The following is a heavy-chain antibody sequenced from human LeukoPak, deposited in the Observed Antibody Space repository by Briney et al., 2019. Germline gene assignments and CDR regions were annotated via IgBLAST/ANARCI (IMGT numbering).Heavy chain of an antibody. V-gene: IGHV4-38-2*01. J-gene: IGHJ5*02. CDR3: ATTTIGGVNWFDP. Sequence: SETPSLTCAVSGYSISSGYYWGWIRQPPGKGLEWIGSIYHSGSTYYNPSLKSRVTISVDTSKNQFSLKLSSVTAADTAVYYCATTTIGGVNWFDPWGQGTLVTVSS. CDR2: IYHSGST. CDR1: GYSISSGYY. D-gene: IGHD3-16*01.